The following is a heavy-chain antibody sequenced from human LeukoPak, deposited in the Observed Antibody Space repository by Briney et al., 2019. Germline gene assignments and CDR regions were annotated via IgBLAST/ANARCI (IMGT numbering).Heavy chain of an antibody. CDR1: GYTFTSYG. D-gene: IGHD2-2*03. Sequence: ASVKVSCRASGYTFTSYGISWVRQAPGQGLEWMGWISAYNGNTNYAQKLQGRVTMTTDTSTSTAYMELRSLRSDDTAVYYCARGDWMLYYYYMDVWGKGTTVTVSS. V-gene: IGHV1-18*01. J-gene: IGHJ6*03. CDR2: ISAYNGNT. CDR3: ARGDWMLYYYYMDV.